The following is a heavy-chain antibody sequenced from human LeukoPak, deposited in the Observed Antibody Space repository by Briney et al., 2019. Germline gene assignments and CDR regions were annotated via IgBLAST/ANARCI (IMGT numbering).Heavy chain of an antibody. CDR3: ARQLYGSDY. CDR2: VNHSGYT. J-gene: IGHJ4*02. Sequence: SDTLSLTCDVSGVSFSTYYWSWIRQSPEKGLEWIGEVNHSGYTNYNPSLKSRVTISVDTSKNQFSLKLSSVTAADTAVYYCARQLYGSDYWGQGTLVTVSS. V-gene: IGHV4-34*01. D-gene: IGHD4-17*01. CDR1: GVSFSTYY.